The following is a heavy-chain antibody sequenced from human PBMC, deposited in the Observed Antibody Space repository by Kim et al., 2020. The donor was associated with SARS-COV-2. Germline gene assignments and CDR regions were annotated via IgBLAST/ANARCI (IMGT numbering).Heavy chain of an antibody. CDR1: GGSFSGYY. Sequence: SETLSLTCAVYGGSFSGYYWSWIRQPPGKGLEWIGEINHSGSTNYNPSLKSRVTISVDTSKNQFSLKLSSVTAADTAVYYCARGAGRWLQLSYWGQGTLVTVSS. V-gene: IGHV4-34*01. CDR2: INHSGST. CDR3: ARGAGRWLQLSY. J-gene: IGHJ4*02. D-gene: IGHD1-1*01.